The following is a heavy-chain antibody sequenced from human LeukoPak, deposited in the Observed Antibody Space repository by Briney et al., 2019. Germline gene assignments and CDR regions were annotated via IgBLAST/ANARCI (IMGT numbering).Heavy chain of an antibody. CDR1: GGSISSLY. Sequence: SETLSLTCSVSGGSISSLYWSWLRQPPGKGLEWIGYIYYTGSTNYNPSLKSRVAMFVDMSKNQFSLRLSSVTAADTAVYYCARHRAYSSSSPFDYWGQGTLVTVSS. CDR3: ARHRAYSSSSPFDY. D-gene: IGHD6-6*01. J-gene: IGHJ4*02. CDR2: IYYTGST. V-gene: IGHV4-59*08.